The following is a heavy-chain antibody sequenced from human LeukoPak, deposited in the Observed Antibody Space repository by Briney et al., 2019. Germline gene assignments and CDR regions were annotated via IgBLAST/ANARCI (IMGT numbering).Heavy chain of an antibody. CDR1: GFTVSSNP. D-gene: IGHD2-15*01. CDR2: IYSDNT. Sequence: GGSLRLSCTVSGFTVSSNPMSWVRQAPGKGLEWVSFIYSDNTHYSDSVKGRFTISRDNAKNSLFLQMNSLRAEDTAVYYCARVLRYCSGGNCYSGGLGYMDVWGKGTTVTISS. J-gene: IGHJ6*03. V-gene: IGHV3-53*01. CDR3: ARVLRYCSGGNCYSGGLGYMDV.